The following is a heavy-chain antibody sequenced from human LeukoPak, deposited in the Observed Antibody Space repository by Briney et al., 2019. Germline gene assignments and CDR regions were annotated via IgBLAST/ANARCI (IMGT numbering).Heavy chain of an antibody. CDR1: GFTFSSYA. D-gene: IGHD5-12*01. Sequence: GGSLRLSCAASGFTFSSYAMHWVRQAPGKGLEWVAVISYDGSNKYYADSVKGRFTISRDNSKNTLYLQMNSLRAEDTAVYYCARMSGSSKYYFDYWGQGTLVTVSS. J-gene: IGHJ4*02. CDR2: ISYDGSNK. CDR3: ARMSGSSKYYFDY. V-gene: IGHV3-30-3*01.